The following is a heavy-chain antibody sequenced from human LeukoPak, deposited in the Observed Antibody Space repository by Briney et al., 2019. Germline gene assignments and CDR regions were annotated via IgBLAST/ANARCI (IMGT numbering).Heavy chain of an antibody. J-gene: IGHJ5*02. CDR2: ISGSGGST. D-gene: IGHD1-26*01. Sequence: PGGSLRLSCAASGFTFSSYAMSWVRQAPGKGLEWVSAISGSGGSTYYADSVKGRFTISRDNSKNTLYLQMNSLRAEDTAVYYCAKSVGATTTGWFDPWGQGTLSPSPQ. CDR3: AKSVGATTTGWFDP. V-gene: IGHV3-23*01. CDR1: GFTFSSYA.